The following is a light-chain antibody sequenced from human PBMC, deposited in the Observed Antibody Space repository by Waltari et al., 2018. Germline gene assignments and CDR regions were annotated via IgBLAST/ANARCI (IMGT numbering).Light chain of an antibody. V-gene: IGLV1-51*01. J-gene: IGLJ3*02. CDR2: GNN. CDR1: TSNIGDTY. CDR3: GTWHSGLWV. Sequence: QSVLTQPPSVSAAPGQRITISCSGSTSNIGDTYVSWYQLLPGTAPKLLIYGNNKPPSGIPDRCSGSHSGTSATRNIAGLQTGDEADYYCGTWHSGLWVFGGGTKVTVL.